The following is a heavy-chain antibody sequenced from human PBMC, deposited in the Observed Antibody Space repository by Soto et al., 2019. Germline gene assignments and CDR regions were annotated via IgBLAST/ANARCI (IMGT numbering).Heavy chain of an antibody. CDR3: AKNWDTTSSSSSH. CDR1: GFTFSTYA. J-gene: IGHJ4*02. D-gene: IGHD6-6*01. V-gene: IGHV3-23*01. Sequence: EVQLLESGGGLVQPGGSLRLSCAASGFTFSTYAMSWVRQAPGKGLEWVSAISGTGGSTYYADSVKGRFPISRDNSKNTLYLQMNSLRAEDTAVYYCAKNWDTTSSSSSHWGQGTLVTVSS. CDR2: ISGTGGST.